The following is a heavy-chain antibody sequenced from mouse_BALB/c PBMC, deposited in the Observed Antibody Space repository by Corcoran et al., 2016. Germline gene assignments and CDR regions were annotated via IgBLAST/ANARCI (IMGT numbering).Heavy chain of an antibody. V-gene: IGHV1-62-2*01. J-gene: IGHJ3*01. CDR2: FYPRGGNI. CDR1: GYTFTEYV. Sequence: VQLQQSGPELVKPGTSVTLSCKASGYTFTEYVIHWVKQRSGQGLEWIGWFYPRGGNINYNEKFRDKATLTADKSSSTVYMELSRLTSEDSVVYFCARHAYSKYDGFAYWGQGTLVTVSA. D-gene: IGHD2-14*01. CDR3: ARHAYSKYDGFAY.